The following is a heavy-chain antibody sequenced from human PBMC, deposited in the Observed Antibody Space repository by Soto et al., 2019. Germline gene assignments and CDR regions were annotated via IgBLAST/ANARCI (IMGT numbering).Heavy chain of an antibody. D-gene: IGHD6-19*01. J-gene: IGHJ4*02. CDR3: AKEGWSLYSSGWHFDY. V-gene: IGHV3-23*01. CDR2: ISGSGGST. CDR1: GFTFSSYA. Sequence: GGSLRLSCAASGFTFSSYAMSWVRQAPGKGLEWVSAISGSGGSTYYADSVKGRFTISRDNSKNTLYLQMNSLRAEDTAVYYCAKEGWSLYSSGWHFDYWGQGTLVTVSS.